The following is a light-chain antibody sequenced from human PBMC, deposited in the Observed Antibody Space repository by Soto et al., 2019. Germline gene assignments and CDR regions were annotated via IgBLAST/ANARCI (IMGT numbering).Light chain of an antibody. CDR1: QIVSSNY. V-gene: IGKV3D-20*01. J-gene: IGKJ4*01. Sequence: EVVLTQSPASLSLSPGERATLSCGASQIVSSNYLAWYQQKPGLAPRLLIYDASTRAPGVPDRFRGSGSGTDFTLTINRLEPEDSAVYYCQQYGDSPRGTFGGGTKVEIK. CDR3: QQYGDSPRGT. CDR2: DAS.